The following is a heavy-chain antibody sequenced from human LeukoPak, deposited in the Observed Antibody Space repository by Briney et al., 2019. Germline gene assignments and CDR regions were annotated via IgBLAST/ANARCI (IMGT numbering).Heavy chain of an antibody. J-gene: IGHJ4*02. CDR3: ARRTPLYCSGGSCYTN. D-gene: IGHD2-15*01. CDR1: GFTVSGNY. CDR2: IYSGGST. Sequence: GGSLRLSCAASGFTVSGNYMSWVRQAPGKGLEWVSVIYSGGSTYYADSVKGRFTISRDNSKNTLYRQMNSLRAEDTAVYYCARRTPLYCSGGSCYTNWGQGTLVTVSS. V-gene: IGHV3-53*01.